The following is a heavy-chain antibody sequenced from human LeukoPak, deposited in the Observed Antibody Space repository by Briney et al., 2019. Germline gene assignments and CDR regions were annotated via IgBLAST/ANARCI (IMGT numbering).Heavy chain of an antibody. CDR2: IYYSGST. D-gene: IGHD3-9*01. V-gene: IGHV4-39*01. CDR1: GGSISSSSYY. Sequence: SETLSLTCTVSGGSISSSSYYWGWIRQPPGKGLEWIGSIYYSGSTYYNPSLKSRVTISVDTSKNQFFLKLSSVTAADTAVYYCARLRYFDWLPSYYFDYWGQGTLVTVSS. J-gene: IGHJ4*02. CDR3: ARLRYFDWLPSYYFDY.